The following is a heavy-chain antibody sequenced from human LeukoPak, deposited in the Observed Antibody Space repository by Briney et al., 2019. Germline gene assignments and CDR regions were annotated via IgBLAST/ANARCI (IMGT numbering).Heavy chain of an antibody. CDR3: AKDTGGNGAYFYAMDV. CDR2: INWNSDTK. D-gene: IGHD4-23*01. V-gene: IGHV3-9*01. CDR1: GFAFHNYA. J-gene: IGHJ6*02. Sequence: PGGALRLSCVGSGFAFHNYAMHWVRRPPGKGLVWVSAINWNSDTKAYADSVKGRFTISRDRARNSLYLQMDSLRPEDTALYYCAKDTGGNGAYFYAMDVWGQGTSVTVSS.